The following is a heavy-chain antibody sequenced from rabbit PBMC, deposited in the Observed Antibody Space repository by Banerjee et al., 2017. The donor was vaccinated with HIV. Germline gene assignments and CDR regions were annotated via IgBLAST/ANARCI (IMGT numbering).Heavy chain of an antibody. CDR1: GFSFSISYC. J-gene: IGHJ6*01. V-gene: IGHV1S40*01. D-gene: IGHD6-1*01. Sequence: QSLEESGGDLVKPGASLTLTCTASGFSFSISYCMCWVRQAPGKGLEWIACIYATSSGSTYYASWAKGRFTISKTSSTTVTLQMTSLTAADTATYFCATNVGYGGYGYGTLNLWGPGTSSPS. CDR3: ATNVGYGGYGYGTLNL. CDR2: IYATSSGST.